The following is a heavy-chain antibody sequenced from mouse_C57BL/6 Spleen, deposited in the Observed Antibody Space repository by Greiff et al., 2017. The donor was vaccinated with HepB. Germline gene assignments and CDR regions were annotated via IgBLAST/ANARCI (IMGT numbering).Heavy chain of an antibody. V-gene: IGHV2-2*01. D-gene: IGHD2-1*01. CDR3: ARKGPIYYGNHYAMDH. J-gene: IGHJ4*01. Sequence: QVQLQQSGPGLVQPSQSLSITCTVSGFSLTSYGVHWVRQSPGKGLEWLGVIWSGGSTDYNAAFISRLSISKDNSKSQVFFKMNSLQADDTAIYYCARKGPIYYGNHYAMDHWGQGTSATVSS. CDR1: GFSLTSYG. CDR2: IWSGGST.